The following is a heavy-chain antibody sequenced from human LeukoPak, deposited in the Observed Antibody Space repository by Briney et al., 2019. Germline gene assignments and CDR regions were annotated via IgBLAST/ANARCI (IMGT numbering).Heavy chain of an antibody. CDR3: ARDWVAGTENDAFDI. J-gene: IGHJ3*02. D-gene: IGHD6-19*01. CDR2: ISYDGSNK. V-gene: IGHV3-30*03. Sequence: GGSLRLSCAASGFTFSSYGMHWVRQAPGKGLEWVAVISYDGSNKYYADSVKGRFTISRDNSKNTLYLQMNSLRAEDTAVYYCARDWVAGTENDAFDIWGQGTMVTVSS. CDR1: GFTFSSYG.